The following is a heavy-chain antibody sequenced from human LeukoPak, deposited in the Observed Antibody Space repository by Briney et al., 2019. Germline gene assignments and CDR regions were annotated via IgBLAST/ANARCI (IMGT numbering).Heavy chain of an antibody. J-gene: IGHJ3*02. CDR2: INPNSGGT. CDR1: GYTFTGYY. D-gene: IGHD5-18*01. Sequence: ASVKVSCKASGYTFTGYYMHWVRQAPGQGLEWMGWINPNSGGTNYAQKFQGRVTMTRDTSISTAYMELSRLRSDDTAVYYCARITAMVPDAFDIWGQETMVTVSS. CDR3: ARITAMVPDAFDI. V-gene: IGHV1-2*02.